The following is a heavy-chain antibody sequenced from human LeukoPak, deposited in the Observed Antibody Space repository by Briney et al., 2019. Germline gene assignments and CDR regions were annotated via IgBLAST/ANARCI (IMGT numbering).Heavy chain of an antibody. CDR2: IRPDGSDE. D-gene: IGHD1/OR15-1a*01. CDR1: GFTFSSYW. Sequence: GGSLRLSCVVSGFTFSSYWMRWVRQAPGKGLGWVANIRPDGSDEYYVDSVKGRFTISRDNAKNSLYLQMNSLRAEDTAVYYCAREGTDYWGQGTLVTVSS. J-gene: IGHJ4*02. CDR3: AREGTDY. V-gene: IGHV3-7*01.